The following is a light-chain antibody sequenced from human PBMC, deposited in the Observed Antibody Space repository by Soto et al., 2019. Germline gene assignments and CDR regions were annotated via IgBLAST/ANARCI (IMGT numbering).Light chain of an antibody. CDR1: QSINTW. CDR2: AAS. CDR3: QQYNSSPLT. V-gene: IGKV1-5*01. Sequence: DIQMTQSPSTLSASLGDRVTITCRASQSINTWLAWYQQKPGKAPKLLIFAASTLESGVPSRFSGSGSGAELTITISSLQTDDFETYYCQQYNSSPLTFGGGTKVDIK. J-gene: IGKJ4*01.